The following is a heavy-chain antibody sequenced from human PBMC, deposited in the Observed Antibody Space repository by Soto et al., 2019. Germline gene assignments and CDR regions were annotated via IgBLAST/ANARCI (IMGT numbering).Heavy chain of an antibody. J-gene: IGHJ6*02. Sequence: PGGSLRLSCAASGFTFSAYAFHWVRQAPGKGLEWLSVISYDGRETHYADSVEGRFIISRDSSQKTAYLQMNSLRGDDTAVYYGSSQGLYYSGLDVGGRRTAGTLSS. CDR2: ISYDGRET. CDR3: SSQGLYYSGLDV. V-gene: IGHV3-30-3*01. CDR1: GFTFSAYA.